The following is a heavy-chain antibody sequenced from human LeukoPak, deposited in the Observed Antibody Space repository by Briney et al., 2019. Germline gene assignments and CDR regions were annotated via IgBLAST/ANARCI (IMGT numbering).Heavy chain of an antibody. Sequence: ASVKVSCKASGGTFSSYAISWVRQAPGQGLEWMGGIIPIFGTANYAQKFQGRVTITADESTSTAYMELSSLRSEDTAVYYCARAYYYGSGSYYNGEIYYYYYGMDVWGKGTTVTVSS. J-gene: IGHJ6*04. CDR3: ARAYYYGSGSYYNGEIYYYYYGMDV. V-gene: IGHV1-69*01. CDR1: GGTFSSYA. D-gene: IGHD3-10*01. CDR2: IIPIFGTA.